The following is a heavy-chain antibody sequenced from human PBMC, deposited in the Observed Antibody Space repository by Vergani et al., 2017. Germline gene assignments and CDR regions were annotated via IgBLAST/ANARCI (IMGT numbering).Heavy chain of an antibody. D-gene: IGHD3-3*01. V-gene: IGHV3-33*03. CDR3: ARRGYDFLYGYYYYMDV. Sequence: QVQLVESGGGVVQPGRSLRLSCAASGFTFSSYGMHWVRQAPGKGLEWVAVIWYDGSNKYYADSVKGRFTISRDNAKNTLYLQMNSLRAEDTAVYYCARRGYDFLYGYYYYMDVWGKGTTVTVSS. J-gene: IGHJ6*03. CDR1: GFTFSSYG. CDR2: IWYDGSNK.